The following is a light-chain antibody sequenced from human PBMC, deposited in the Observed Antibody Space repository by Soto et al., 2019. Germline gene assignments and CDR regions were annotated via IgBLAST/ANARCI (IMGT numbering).Light chain of an antibody. CDR2: GAS. Sequence: EIVLTQSPGTLSLSPGERATLSCRASQSVYNNYLAWYRQKPGQGTRLLIYGASTRLTGIPYRFSGSGSGTYFTLTITRLEPEDFAVYYCHQYASSFTFGQGTRLDI. CDR1: QSVYNNY. CDR3: HQYASSFT. J-gene: IGKJ5*01. V-gene: IGKV3-20*01.